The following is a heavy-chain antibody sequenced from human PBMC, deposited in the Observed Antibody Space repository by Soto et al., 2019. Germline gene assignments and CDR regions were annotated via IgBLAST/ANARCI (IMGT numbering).Heavy chain of an antibody. D-gene: IGHD6-6*01. CDR3: ARPYSSSSRGSFEI. CDR2: IYYSGST. CDR1: GGSSISHY. J-gene: IGHJ3*02. V-gene: IGHV4-59*08. Sequence: LETLPLTCKVSGGSSISHYWSWIRQPPGKGLEWIGYIYYSGSTNYNPSLKSRVTISVDTSKNQFSLKLSSVTAADTAVYYCARPYSSSSRGSFEIWGQGTMVTVSS.